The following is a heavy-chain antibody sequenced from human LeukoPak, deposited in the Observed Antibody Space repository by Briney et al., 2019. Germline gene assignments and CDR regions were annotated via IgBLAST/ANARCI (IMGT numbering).Heavy chain of an antibody. CDR3: AISSTITPFDP. D-gene: IGHD3-10*01. J-gene: IGHJ5*02. CDR1: GFTFSSYW. V-gene: IGHV3-7*01. CDR2: IKQDGSEK. Sequence: GGSLRLSCAASGFTFSSYWMGWVRQAPGKGLEWVANIKQDGSEKYYVDSVKGRFTISRDNAKNSLYLQMNSLRAEDTAVYYCAISSTITPFDPWGQGTLVTVSS.